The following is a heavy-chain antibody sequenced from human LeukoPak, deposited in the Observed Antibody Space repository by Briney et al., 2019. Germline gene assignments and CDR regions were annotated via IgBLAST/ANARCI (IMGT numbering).Heavy chain of an antibody. J-gene: IGHJ4*02. CDR1: GGSISHYY. CDR3: ARDLSLYYYDSSAPEYYFDY. CDR2: IYSTGSP. D-gene: IGHD3-22*01. V-gene: IGHV4-4*07. Sequence: SETLSLTCTVSGGSISHYYWSWIRQPAGKGLEWIGHIYSTGSPNNNPSLKSRVTISLAKSKNQFSLKLSSVTAADTAVYYCARDLSLYYYDSSAPEYYFDYWGQGTLVTVSS.